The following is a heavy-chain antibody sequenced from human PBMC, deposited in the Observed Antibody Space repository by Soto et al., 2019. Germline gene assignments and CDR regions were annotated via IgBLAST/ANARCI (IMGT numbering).Heavy chain of an antibody. J-gene: IGHJ4*02. CDR1: GYTFTSYG. CDR3: ARDLNPAIVVVPAAED. V-gene: IGHV1-18*01. Sequence: QVQLVQSGAEVKKPGASVKVSCKASGYTFTSYGISWVRQAPGQGLEWMGWISAYNGNTNYAQKLQGRVTMTTDTPTSTAYMGLRSLRSDDPAVYSCARDLNPAIVVVPAAEDWGRGTLVTVSS. D-gene: IGHD2-2*01. CDR2: ISAYNGNT.